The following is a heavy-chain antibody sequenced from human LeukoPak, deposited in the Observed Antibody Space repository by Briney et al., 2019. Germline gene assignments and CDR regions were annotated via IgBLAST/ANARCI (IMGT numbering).Heavy chain of an antibody. V-gene: IGHV1-69*04. D-gene: IGHD3-10*01. Sequence: ASVKVSCKASGGTFSSYAISWVRQAPGQGLEWMGRFIPILGIANYAQKFQGRVTITADKSTSTAYMELSSLRSEDTAVYYCARDPWFGELKPYYFDYWGQGTLVTVSS. CDR3: ARDPWFGELKPYYFDY. CDR2: FIPILGIA. CDR1: GGTFSSYA. J-gene: IGHJ4*02.